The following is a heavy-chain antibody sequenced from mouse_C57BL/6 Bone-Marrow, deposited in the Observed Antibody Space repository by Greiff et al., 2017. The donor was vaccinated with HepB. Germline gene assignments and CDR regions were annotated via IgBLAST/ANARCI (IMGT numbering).Heavy chain of an antibody. D-gene: IGHD1-1*01. CDR3: VRAIYYHWYFDV. V-gene: IGHV10-1*01. CDR1: GFSFNTYA. CDR2: IRSKSNNYAT. J-gene: IGHJ1*03. Sequence: EVKLVESGGGLVQPKGSLKLSCAASGFSFNTYAMNWVRQAPGKGLEWVARIRSKSNNYATYYADSVKDRFTISRDDSESMLYLQMNNLKTEDTAMYYCVRAIYYHWYFDVWGTGTTVTVSS.